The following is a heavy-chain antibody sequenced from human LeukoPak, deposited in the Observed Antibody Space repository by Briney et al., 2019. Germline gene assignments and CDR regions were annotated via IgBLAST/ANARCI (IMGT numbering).Heavy chain of an antibody. CDR1: GFTFSAYA. CDR2: ISPNGGST. D-gene: IGHD2-2*01. V-gene: IGHV3-64*04. J-gene: IGHJ6*02. CDR3: ARRLDAPPYYYGMDV. Sequence: GSLRLSCSASGFTFSAYAMHWVRQAPGKGLEYVSAISPNGGSTYYADSVKGRFTISRDNSKNTLYLQMNSLRAEDTAVYYCARRLDAPPYYYGMDVWGQGTTVTVSS.